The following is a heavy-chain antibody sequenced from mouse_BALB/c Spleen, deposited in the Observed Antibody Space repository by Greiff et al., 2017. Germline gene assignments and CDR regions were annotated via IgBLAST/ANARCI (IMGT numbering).Heavy chain of an antibody. CDR2: IWGDGST. V-gene: IGHV2-6-7*01. D-gene: IGHD1-3*01. Sequence: VQLVESGPGLVAPSQSLSITCTVSGFSLTGYGVNWVRQPPGKGLEWLGMIWGDGSTDYNSALKSRLSISKDNSKSQVFLKMNSLQTDDTARYYCARDKGRGGGPFAYWGQGTLVTVSA. J-gene: IGHJ3*01. CDR1: GFSLTGYG. CDR3: ARDKGRGGGPFAY.